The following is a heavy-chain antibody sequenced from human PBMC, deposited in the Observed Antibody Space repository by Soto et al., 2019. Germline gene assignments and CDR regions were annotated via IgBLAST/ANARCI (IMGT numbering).Heavy chain of an antibody. Sequence: PGGSLRISCAASGFTVRSKYMRWVPQAPGEGLGWVSVIYSGGRTYYADSVKGRFTISRDNSKNTLYLQMNSLRAEDTAVYYCARDRVESGYPEYFQHWGQGTLVTVSS. V-gene: IGHV3-53*01. CDR1: GFTVRSKY. J-gene: IGHJ1*01. CDR2: IYSGGRT. CDR3: ARDRVESGYPEYFQH. D-gene: IGHD3-22*01.